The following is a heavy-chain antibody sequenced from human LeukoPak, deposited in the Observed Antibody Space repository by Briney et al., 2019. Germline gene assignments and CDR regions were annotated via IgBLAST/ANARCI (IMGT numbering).Heavy chain of an antibody. CDR3: ATTVWGSYRYRH. Sequence: ASVKVSCKVSGYTLTELSMHWVRQARGKGLVWMGGFDPEDGETIYAQKFQGRVTMTEDTSTDTAYMELSSLRSEDTAVYYCATTVWGSYRYRHWGQGTLVTVSS. V-gene: IGHV1-24*01. J-gene: IGHJ4*02. CDR2: FDPEDGET. CDR1: GYTLTELS. D-gene: IGHD3-16*02.